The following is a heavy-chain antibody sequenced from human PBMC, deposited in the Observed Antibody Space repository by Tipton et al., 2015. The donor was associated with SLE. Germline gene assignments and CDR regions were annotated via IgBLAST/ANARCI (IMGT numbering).Heavy chain of an antibody. CDR3: AASRAKTLGNWFDP. J-gene: IGHJ5*02. CDR1: GGSINNNNYN. V-gene: IGHV4-39*01. CDR2: ISSSGST. D-gene: IGHD7-27*01. Sequence: TLSLTCSVSGGSINNNNYNWGWIRQPPGKGLEWVASISSSGSTYYNPSLNSRVVISINTGQFSLEVRSVTAADTAVYFCAASRAKTLGNWFDPWGQGTLVTVSS.